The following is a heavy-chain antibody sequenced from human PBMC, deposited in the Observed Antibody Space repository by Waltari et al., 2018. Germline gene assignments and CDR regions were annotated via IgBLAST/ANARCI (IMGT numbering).Heavy chain of an antibody. CDR1: RGSIRSHY. CDR2: ISYNGAT. Sequence: QVHLQESGPGQVKPSETLSLTCDVSRGSIRSHYWSWIRRPPGKGREWIGYISYNGATNYTPSLMSRVTISVDTAKNQFSLKPSSVTAADTAVYYCARDRVVPADEPDYYGLDVWGQGTTVTVSS. J-gene: IGHJ6*02. CDR3: ARDRVVPADEPDYYGLDV. D-gene: IGHD2-2*01. V-gene: IGHV4-59*11.